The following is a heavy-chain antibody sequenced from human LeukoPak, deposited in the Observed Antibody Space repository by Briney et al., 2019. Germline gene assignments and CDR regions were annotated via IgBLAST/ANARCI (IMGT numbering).Heavy chain of an antibody. J-gene: IGHJ3*02. D-gene: IGHD3-16*02. Sequence: ASVKVSCKASGYTFTSYYMHWVRQAPGQGLEWMGIINPSGGSTSYAQKFQARVTMTRDTSTSTVYMELSSLRSEDTAVYYCARVLRLGELSSDAFDIWGQGTMVTVSS. V-gene: IGHV1-46*01. CDR3: ARVLRLGELSSDAFDI. CDR2: INPSGGST. CDR1: GYTFTSYY.